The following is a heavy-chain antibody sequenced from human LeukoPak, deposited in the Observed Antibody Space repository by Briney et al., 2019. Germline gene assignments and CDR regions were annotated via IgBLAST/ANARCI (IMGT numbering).Heavy chain of an antibody. CDR2: IYYSGST. V-gene: IGHV4-59*01. Sequence: SEILSLTCTVSGGSISSYYWSWIRQPPGKGLEWIGYIYYSGSTNYNPSLKSRVTISVDTSKNQFSLKLSSVTAADTAVYYCASKSSSWYPDFQHWGQGTLVTVSS. J-gene: IGHJ1*01. CDR3: ASKSSSWYPDFQH. D-gene: IGHD6-13*01. CDR1: GGSISSYY.